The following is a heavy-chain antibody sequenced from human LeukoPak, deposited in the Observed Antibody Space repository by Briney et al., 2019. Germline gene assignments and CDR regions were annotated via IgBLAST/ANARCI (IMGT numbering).Heavy chain of an antibody. J-gene: IGHJ3*02. D-gene: IGHD1-14*01. V-gene: IGHV3-30*04. Sequence: PGGSLRLSCAASGFTFSSYAMHWVRQAPGKGLEWVAVISYDGSDKYYADSVKGRFTISRDNSKNTLYLQMNSLRAEDTAVYYCARAKDRADAFDIWGQGTMDTVSS. CDR1: GFTFSSYA. CDR3: ARAKDRADAFDI. CDR2: ISYDGSDK.